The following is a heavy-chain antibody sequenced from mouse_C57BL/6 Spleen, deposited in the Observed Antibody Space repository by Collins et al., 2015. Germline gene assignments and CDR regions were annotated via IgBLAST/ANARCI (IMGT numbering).Heavy chain of an antibody. D-gene: IGHD2-3*01. CDR2: IDPSDSYT. Sequence: QVQLQQPGAEPVKPGASVKLSCKASGYTFTSYWMQWVKQRPGQGLEWIGEIDPSDSYTNYNQKFKGKATLTVDTSSSTAYMQLSSLTSEDSAVYYCARDDPFAYWGQGTLVTVSA. V-gene: IGHV1-50*01. CDR1: GYTFTSYW. CDR3: ARDDPFAY. J-gene: IGHJ3*01.